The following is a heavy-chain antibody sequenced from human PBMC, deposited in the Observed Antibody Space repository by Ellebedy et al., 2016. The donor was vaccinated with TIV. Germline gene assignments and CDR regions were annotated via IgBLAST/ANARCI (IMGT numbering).Heavy chain of an antibody. V-gene: IGHV4-59*12. D-gene: IGHD1-26*01. CDR1: GGXXLRYX. CDR2: FYFSVST. Sequence: MPSETLSLTCTVSGGXXLRYXFPFIXLPPSPXLELIVFFYFSVSTNYNPSLKSRVTISVDTSKNQFSLKLSSVTAADTAVYYCARGVGVTLGDEEETTPHPGSFDYWGQGTLVTDAS. CDR3: ARGVGVTLGDEEETTPHPGSFDY. J-gene: IGHJ4*02.